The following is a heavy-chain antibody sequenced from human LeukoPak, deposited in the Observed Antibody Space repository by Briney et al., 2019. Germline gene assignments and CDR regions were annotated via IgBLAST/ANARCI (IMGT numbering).Heavy chain of an antibody. CDR2: ISGYNYNT. J-gene: IGHJ4*02. Sequence: ASVKVSCEPSGYASNAYGISWVRQAPGRGLEWLGWISGYNYNTNYAQMFRGRVTTTIDTSTITAYMELRSLTSDDTAVYYCARDKSVATAPRHPFDYWGQGTLITVSS. CDR3: ARDKSVATAPRHPFDY. D-gene: IGHD5-12*01. V-gene: IGHV1-18*01. CDR1: GYASNAYG.